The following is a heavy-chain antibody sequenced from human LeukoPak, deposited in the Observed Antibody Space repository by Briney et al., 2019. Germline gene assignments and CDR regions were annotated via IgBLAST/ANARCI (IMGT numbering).Heavy chain of an antibody. CDR1: GLTFANAR. D-gene: IGHD5-24*01. CDR3: STDRD. J-gene: IGHJ4*02. Sequence: GGSLRRSCAASGLTFANARMNWVRQAPGKGLEWVGRIKGKPDGGTADYAASVMARFIISRDDSKNTVYLQMNSLREEDPGLYFCSTDRDWGQGTLVAVSS. V-gene: IGHV3-15*05. CDR2: IKGKPDGGTA.